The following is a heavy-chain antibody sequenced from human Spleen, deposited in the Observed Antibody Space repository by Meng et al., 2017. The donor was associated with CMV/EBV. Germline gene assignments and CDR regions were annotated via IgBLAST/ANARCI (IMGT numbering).Heavy chain of an antibody. V-gene: IGHV4-31*02. CDR1: ISSGAYY. Sequence: ISSGAYYWSWIRQHPGKGLEWIGYIYYSESTSYNPSLKSRVTISVDTSKNQFSLKLSSVTAADTAVYYCARHIVVVPSATPSGPHFDYWGQGTLVTVSS. J-gene: IGHJ4*02. CDR2: IYYSEST. CDR3: ARHIVVVPSATPSGPHFDY. D-gene: IGHD2-2*02.